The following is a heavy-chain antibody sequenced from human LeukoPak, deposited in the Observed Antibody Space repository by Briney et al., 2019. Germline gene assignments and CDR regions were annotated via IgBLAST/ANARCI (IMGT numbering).Heavy chain of an antibody. J-gene: IGHJ4*02. D-gene: IGHD1-26*01. CDR3: ARDNSGSYYYFDY. CDR1: GFTFSSYG. CDR2: IWYDGSNK. V-gene: IGHV3-33*01. Sequence: GRSLRLSCAASGFTFSSYGMHWVRQAPGKGLEWVAVIWYDGSNKYYADSVKGRFTISRDNSKNTLYLQMNSLRAEDTAVYSCARDNSGSYYYFDYWGQGTLVTVSS.